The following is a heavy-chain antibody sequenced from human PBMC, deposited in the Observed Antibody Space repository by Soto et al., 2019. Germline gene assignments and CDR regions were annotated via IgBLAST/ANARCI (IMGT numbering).Heavy chain of an antibody. CDR3: ARVPVLLWFGELLHWFDP. CDR1: GGSISSYY. V-gene: IGHV4-59*01. J-gene: IGHJ5*02. Sequence: PSETLSLTCTVSGGSISSYYCSWIRQPPGKGLEWIGYIYYSGNTNYNPSLKSRVTISVDTSKNQFSLKLSSVTAADTAVYYCARVPVLLWFGELLHWFDPWGQGTLVTVSS. CDR2: IYYSGNT. D-gene: IGHD3-10*01.